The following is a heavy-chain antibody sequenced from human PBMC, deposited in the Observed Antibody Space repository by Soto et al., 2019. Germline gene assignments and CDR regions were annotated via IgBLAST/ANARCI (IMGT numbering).Heavy chain of an antibody. D-gene: IGHD6-13*01. CDR1: GGSISSYY. V-gene: IGHV4-59*01. Sequence: QVQLQESGPGLVKPSETLSLTCTVSGGSISSYYWSWIRQPPGKGLEWIGYIYYSGSTNYNPSLKSRVTISVDTSKNQFSLKLSSVTAADTAVYYCASVRFGSWFDAFDIWGQGTMVTVSS. J-gene: IGHJ3*02. CDR3: ASVRFGSWFDAFDI. CDR2: IYYSGST.